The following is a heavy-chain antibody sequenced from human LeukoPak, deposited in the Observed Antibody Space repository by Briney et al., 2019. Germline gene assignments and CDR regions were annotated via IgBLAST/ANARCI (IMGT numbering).Heavy chain of an antibody. D-gene: IGHD5-24*01. J-gene: IGHJ4*02. Sequence: KTSGTLSLTCTVSGDSISSSSYYWGWIRQPPGKGLEWIGSFYYSGSTYYNPSLKSRVTMSVDKSKNQFSLKLSSVTAADTAMYYCVPHSWRDGFEYWGQGTLVTVSP. CDR3: VPHSWRDGFEY. CDR2: FYYSGST. V-gene: IGHV4-39*07. CDR1: GDSISSSSYY.